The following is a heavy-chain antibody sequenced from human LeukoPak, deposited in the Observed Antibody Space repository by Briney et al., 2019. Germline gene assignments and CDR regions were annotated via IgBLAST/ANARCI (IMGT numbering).Heavy chain of an antibody. CDR3: ARDVGVYSSSSDPYYFDY. D-gene: IGHD6-6*01. Sequence: SETLSLTFTVSGGSISSYYWNWIRQPAGKGLEWIGRIYTSGSTNYNPSLKSRVTMSVDTSKNQFSLKLSSVTAADTAVYYCARDVGVYSSSSDPYYFDYWGQGTLVTVSS. CDR1: GGSISSYY. J-gene: IGHJ4*02. CDR2: IYTSGST. V-gene: IGHV4-4*07.